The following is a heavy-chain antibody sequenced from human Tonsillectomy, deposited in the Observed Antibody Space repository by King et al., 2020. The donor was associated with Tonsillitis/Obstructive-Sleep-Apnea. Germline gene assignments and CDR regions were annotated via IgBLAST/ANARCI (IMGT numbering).Heavy chain of an antibody. CDR1: GFTFSSYA. Sequence: VQLVESGGGVVQPGRSLRLSCAASGFTFSSYAMHWVRQAPGKGLEWVAVISYDGSNKYYADSVKGRFTISRDNSKNKLYLQMNSLRAEDTAVYYCARDHGYCSSTSCYTGIDIWGQGTMVTVSS. CDR3: ARDHGYCSSTSCYTGIDI. J-gene: IGHJ3*02. V-gene: IGHV3-30*01. CDR2: ISYDGSNK. D-gene: IGHD2-2*02.